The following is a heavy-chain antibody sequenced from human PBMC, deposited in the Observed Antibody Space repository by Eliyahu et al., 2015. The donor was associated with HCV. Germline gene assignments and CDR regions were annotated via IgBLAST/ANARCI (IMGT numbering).Heavy chain of an antibody. J-gene: IGHJ5*02. Sequence: EVQLVESGGGLVQPGGSLRLSCAASGFTFSDHYMDWVRQAPGKGLEWVGRTRNKANSYTTEYAASVKGRFTISRDDSKDSLYLQMNSLKTEDTAVYYCASLTMSVVVIPWGQGTLVTVSS. CDR2: TRNKANSYTT. CDR1: GFTFSDHY. D-gene: IGHD3-22*01. CDR3: ASLTMSVVVIP. V-gene: IGHV3-72*01.